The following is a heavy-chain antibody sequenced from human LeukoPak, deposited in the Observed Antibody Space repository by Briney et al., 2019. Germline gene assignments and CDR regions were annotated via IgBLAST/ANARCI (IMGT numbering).Heavy chain of an antibody. CDR2: MIPILGIA. CDR3: ARDPLGVIGSGWYGFDY. CDR1: GGTFSSYA. Sequence: SVKVSCKASGGTFSSYAISWVRQAPGQGLEWMGRMIPILGIANYAQKFQGRVTITADKSTSTAYMELSSLRSEDTAVYYCARDPLGVIGSGWYGFDYWGQGTLVTVSS. D-gene: IGHD6-19*01. J-gene: IGHJ4*02. V-gene: IGHV1-69*04.